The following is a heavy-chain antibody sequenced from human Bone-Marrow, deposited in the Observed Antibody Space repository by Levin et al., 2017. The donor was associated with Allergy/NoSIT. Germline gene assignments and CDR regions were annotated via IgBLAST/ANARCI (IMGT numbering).Heavy chain of an antibody. V-gene: IGHV3-7*03. CDR2: IKQDGSEK. J-gene: IGHJ4*02. CDR1: GFTFSNNW. CDR3: ARGEDYFDY. Sequence: GESLKISCVDSGFTFSNNWMTWVRQAPGKGLECVANIKQDGSEKYYVESVKGRFTISRDNAKNSLYLQMDSLRGEDTAIYYCARGEDYFDYWGQGTLVTVSS.